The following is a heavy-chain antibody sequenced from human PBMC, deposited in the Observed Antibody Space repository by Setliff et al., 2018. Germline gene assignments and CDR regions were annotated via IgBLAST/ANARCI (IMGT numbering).Heavy chain of an antibody. CDR3: ARDWALIRYFDLTLDV. D-gene: IGHD3-9*01. V-gene: IGHV1-69*05. Sequence: ASVKVSCKASGYTFTDYYMHWVRQAPGQGLEWMGGIIPMYGTANYAQKFQGRVTLTTDDSTSTAYMELSSLRSEDTAVYYCARDWALIRYFDLTLDVWGQGTTVTVSS. J-gene: IGHJ6*02. CDR1: GYTFTDYY. CDR2: IIPMYGTA.